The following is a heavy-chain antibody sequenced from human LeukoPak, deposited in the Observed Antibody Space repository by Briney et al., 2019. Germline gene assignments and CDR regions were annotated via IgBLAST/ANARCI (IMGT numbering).Heavy chain of an antibody. CDR2: INANSGNT. J-gene: IGHJ5*02. Sequence: ASVKVSCKASGYTFTSYYMHWVRQAPGQGLEWMGWINANSGNTNYAQKFQGRVTMTRDTSISTAYMELSSLRSDDTAVYYCARSLKTKYWFDPWGQGTLVTVCS. D-gene: IGHD6-6*01. CDR1: GYTFTSYY. CDR3: ARSLKTKYWFDP. V-gene: IGHV1-2*02.